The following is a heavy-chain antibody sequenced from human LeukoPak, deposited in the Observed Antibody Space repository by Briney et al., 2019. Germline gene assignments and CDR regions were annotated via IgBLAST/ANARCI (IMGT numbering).Heavy chain of an antibody. CDR1: GGTFSSYA. D-gene: IGHD3-22*01. Sequence: ASVKVSCKASGGTFSSYAISWVRQAPGQGLEWMGRIIPIFGTANYAQKFQGRVTITTDESTSTAYMELSSLRSEDTAVYYCTSSQTYYYDSSVLTQWGEGTLLTVSS. J-gene: IGHJ1*01. CDR3: TSSQTYYYDSSVLTQ. CDR2: IIPIFGTA. V-gene: IGHV1-69*05.